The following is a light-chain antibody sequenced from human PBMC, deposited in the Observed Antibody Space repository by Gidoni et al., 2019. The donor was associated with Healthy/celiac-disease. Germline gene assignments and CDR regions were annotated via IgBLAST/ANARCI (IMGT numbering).Light chain of an antibody. V-gene: IGKV1-39*01. Sequence: DIQMTQSPSSQSASVGDRVTITCRASQGISSYLNWYQQKPGKAPKLLIYAASSLQSGVPSRFSGSGSGTDFTLTISSLQPEDFAAYYCQQCNSTPFTFGHGTKVDIK. CDR1: QGISSY. CDR2: AAS. CDR3: QQCNSTPFT. J-gene: IGKJ3*01.